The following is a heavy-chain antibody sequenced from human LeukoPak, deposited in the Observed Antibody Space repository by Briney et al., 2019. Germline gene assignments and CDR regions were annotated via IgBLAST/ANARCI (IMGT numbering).Heavy chain of an antibody. CDR1: GFTFDDYA. CDR2: ISWNSGSI. J-gene: IGHJ4*02. Sequence: QTGGSLRLSCAASGFTFDDYAMHWVRQAPGKGLEWVSGISWNSGSIGYADSVKGRFTISRDNAKNSLYLQMNSLRAEDTAVYYCARDSMAPPMDYWGQGSLVTVSS. CDR3: ARDSMAPPMDY. V-gene: IGHV3-9*01. D-gene: IGHD2-8*01.